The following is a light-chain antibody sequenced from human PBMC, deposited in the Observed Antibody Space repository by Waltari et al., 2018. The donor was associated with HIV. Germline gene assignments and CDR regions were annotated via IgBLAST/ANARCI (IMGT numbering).Light chain of an antibody. Sequence: QSVLTQPPSASGTPGQRVTISCSGSSSNIGSNTVNWYQQLPGTAPKLLIYSNNQRPSGVPDRFSGSKSGTSASLAISGLQSEDEADYYCAAWDDSLNVNWVFGGVTKLTVL. V-gene: IGLV1-44*01. CDR3: AAWDDSLNVNWV. CDR1: SSNIGSNT. CDR2: SNN. J-gene: IGLJ3*02.